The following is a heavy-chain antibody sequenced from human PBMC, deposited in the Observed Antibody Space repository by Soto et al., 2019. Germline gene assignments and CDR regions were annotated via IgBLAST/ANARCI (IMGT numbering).Heavy chain of an antibody. V-gene: IGHV3-53*01. Sequence: GGSLRLSCAASGFTFSDHQMNWVRQAPGRGLEWVSAIYSSGTTYYGDSVKGRFTISRDNPKNTLYLQMNSLRTEDTALYYCARAGSPFHSDSTGYWGFDYWGQGTLVTVSS. CDR2: IYSSGTT. CDR3: ARAGSPFHSDSTGYWGFDY. J-gene: IGHJ4*02. D-gene: IGHD3-9*01. CDR1: GFTFSDHQ.